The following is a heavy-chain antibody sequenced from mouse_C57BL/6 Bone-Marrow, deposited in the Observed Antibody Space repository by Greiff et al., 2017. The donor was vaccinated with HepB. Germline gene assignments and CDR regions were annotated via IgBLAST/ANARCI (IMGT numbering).Heavy chain of an antibody. CDR1: GFTFSDYY. CDR2: ISNGGGST. V-gene: IGHV5-12*01. D-gene: IGHD1-1*01. Sequence: EVKLVESGGGLVQPGGSLKLSCAASGFTFSDYYMYWVRQTPEKRLEWVAYISNGGGSTYYPDTVKGRFTISRDNAKNTLYLQMSRLKSEDTAMYYCSRHYGSSYEDYAMDYWGQGTSVTVSS. J-gene: IGHJ4*01. CDR3: SRHYGSSYEDYAMDY.